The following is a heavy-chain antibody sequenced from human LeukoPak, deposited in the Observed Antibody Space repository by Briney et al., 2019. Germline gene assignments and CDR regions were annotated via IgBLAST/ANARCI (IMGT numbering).Heavy chain of an antibody. J-gene: IGHJ4*02. CDR1: GGSFSGYY. D-gene: IGHD3-10*01. V-gene: IGHV4-34*01. CDR2: INHSGST. Sequence: SETLSLTCAVYGGSFSGYYWSWIRQPPGKGLEWIGEINHSGSTNYNPSLKSRVTISVDTSKDQFSLKLSSVTAADTAVYYCARDLGWPYGSGSQEVDYWGQGTLVTVSS. CDR3: ARDLGWPYGSGSQEVDY.